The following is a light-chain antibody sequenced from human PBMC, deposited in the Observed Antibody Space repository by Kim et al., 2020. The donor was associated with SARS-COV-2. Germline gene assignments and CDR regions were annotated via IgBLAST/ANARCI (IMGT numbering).Light chain of an antibody. J-gene: IGLJ1*01. CDR3: CSTSNTLDYV. V-gene: IGLV2-14*03. Sequence: GHSITISCSGTSGDIGNSKSVSWYQQHSGEAPRLIIYDVRDRPSGVSARFSGSKSANMASLTISGLRSEDEADYYCCSTSNTLDYVFGSGTKVTVL. CDR2: DVR. CDR1: SGDIGNSKS.